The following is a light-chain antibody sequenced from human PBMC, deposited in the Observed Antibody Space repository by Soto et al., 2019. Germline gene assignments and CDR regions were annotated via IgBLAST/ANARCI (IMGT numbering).Light chain of an antibody. CDR2: DVS. CDR3: SSYTSSSTVV. CDR1: SSDVGGYNY. V-gene: IGLV2-14*01. J-gene: IGLJ3*02. Sequence: QSVLPQPASVSGSPGQSITLSCTGTSSDVGGYNYVSWYQQHPGKAPKHMIYDVSNRPSGVSNCFSGSKSGNTASLTISGLKAEDQDDYYCSSYTSSSTVVFGGGTKLTVL.